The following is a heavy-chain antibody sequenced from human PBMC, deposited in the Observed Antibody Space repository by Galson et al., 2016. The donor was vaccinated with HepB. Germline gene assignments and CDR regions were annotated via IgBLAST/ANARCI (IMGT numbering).Heavy chain of an antibody. Sequence: SVKVSCKASGITVSTYGLSWVRQAPGLRPEWMGGIVPIFGVTKHAQNFQGRLTITADRPTNTAYMELTSLRSEDTAIYYCVRWDAGYCKRVNCFGANYYYNGMDVWGQGTTVTVSS. D-gene: IGHD2-15*01. CDR3: VRWDAGYCKRVNCFGANYYYNGMDV. V-gene: IGHV1-69*10. CDR2: IVPIFGVT. CDR1: GITVSTYG. J-gene: IGHJ6*02.